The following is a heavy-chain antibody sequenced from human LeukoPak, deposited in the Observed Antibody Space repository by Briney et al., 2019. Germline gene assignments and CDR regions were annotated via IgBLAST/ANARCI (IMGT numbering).Heavy chain of an antibody. CDR2: ISSSSRYI. CDR3: AREWQWLVLDY. D-gene: IGHD6-19*01. CDR1: GFTFNSYS. Sequence: GGSLRLSCVASGFTFNSYSMNWVRQAPGKGLEWVSSISSSSRYIYYADSVKGRFTISRDNAKNSLYLQMNSLRAEDTAVYYCAREWQWLVLDYWGQGTLVTVSS. V-gene: IGHV3-21*01. J-gene: IGHJ4*02.